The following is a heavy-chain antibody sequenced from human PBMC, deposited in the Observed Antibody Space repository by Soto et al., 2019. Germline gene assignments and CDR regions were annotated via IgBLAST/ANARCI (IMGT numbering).Heavy chain of an antibody. Sequence: QVQLVESGGGAVQPGRSLRLSCAASGFTFSSYGMHWVRQAPGKGLEWVAVIWYDGSNKYYADSVKGRFTISRDNSKNTLYLQMNSLRAEDTAVYYCARSSSGPAGGYFDYWGQGTLVTVSS. V-gene: IGHV3-33*01. CDR2: IWYDGSNK. D-gene: IGHD6-19*01. CDR1: GFTFSSYG. J-gene: IGHJ4*02. CDR3: ARSSSGPAGGYFDY.